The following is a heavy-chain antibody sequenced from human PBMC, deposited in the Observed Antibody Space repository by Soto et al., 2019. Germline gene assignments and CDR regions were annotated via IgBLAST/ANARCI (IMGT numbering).Heavy chain of an antibody. D-gene: IGHD6-6*01. V-gene: IGHV1-18*01. J-gene: IGHJ6*02. CDR1: GYTFTSYG. Sequence: ASVKVSCKASGYTFTSYGISWVRQAPGQGLEWMGWISAYNGNTNYAQKLQGRVTMTTDTSTSTAYMELRSLRSDDTAVYYCARDQRIAARPNYYYGMAVWGQGTTVTVSS. CDR2: ISAYNGNT. CDR3: ARDQRIAARPNYYYGMAV.